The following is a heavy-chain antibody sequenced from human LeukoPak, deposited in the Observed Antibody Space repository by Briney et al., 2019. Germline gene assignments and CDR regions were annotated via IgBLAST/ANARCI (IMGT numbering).Heavy chain of an antibody. V-gene: IGHV4-30-4*08. Sequence: PSETLSLTSSVSGGSITSTNHFWSWISQPPGEGLEWIAYIRPSGIAWYNPSLTSRAVISIDTSKNQFSLTVNSVTAADTAMYYCAREVDIPFDSDGFDLWGQGTMVTVSS. CDR2: IRPSGIA. CDR1: GGSITSTNHF. J-gene: IGHJ3*01. D-gene: IGHD5-12*01. CDR3: AREVDIPFDSDGFDL.